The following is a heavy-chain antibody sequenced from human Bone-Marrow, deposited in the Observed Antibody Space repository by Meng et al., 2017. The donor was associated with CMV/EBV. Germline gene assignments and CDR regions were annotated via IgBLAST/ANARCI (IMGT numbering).Heavy chain of an antibody. Sequence: GESLKISCAASGFTFSSYWMHWVRQAPGKGLVWVSRINSDGSSTSYADSVKGRFTISRDNAKNTLYLQMNSLRIEDTALYYCARSDGQQWPDWNLDLWGRGTLVTVSS. J-gene: IGHJ2*01. CDR1: GFTFSSYW. CDR2: INSDGSST. V-gene: IGHV3-74*01. CDR3: ARSDGQQWPDWNLDL. D-gene: IGHD6-19*01.